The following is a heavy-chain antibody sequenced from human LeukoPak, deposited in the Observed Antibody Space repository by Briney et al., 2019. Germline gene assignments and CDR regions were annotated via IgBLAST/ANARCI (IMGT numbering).Heavy chain of an antibody. J-gene: IGHJ4*02. V-gene: IGHV3-30*04. Sequence: PGGSLRLSCAASAFTFSNYPMHWVRQAPGKGLEWVAVISDDGRDKHHADSVKGRFTISRDNSRNTLYQQMDSLRSEDTAVYFCARDRVPSAADYYFDSWGQGTLVTVSS. D-gene: IGHD2-21*02. CDR2: ISDDGRDK. CDR1: AFTFSNYP. CDR3: ARDRVPSAADYYFDS.